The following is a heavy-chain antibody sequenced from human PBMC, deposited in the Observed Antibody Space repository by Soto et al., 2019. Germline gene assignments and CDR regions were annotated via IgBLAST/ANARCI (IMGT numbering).Heavy chain of an antibody. D-gene: IGHD2-2*01. CDR3: ARSPSWGTNCFQY. Sequence: GGSLRLSCAASGFFFSNYWMSWVRQAPGKGLEWLANIKDDGSEKYYVDSVKGRFTISRDNTKNSMYLQMNSLRAEDTAVYYCARSPSWGTNCFQYWGPGTLVTVSS. CDR2: IKDDGSEK. CDR1: GFFFSNYW. J-gene: IGHJ4*02. V-gene: IGHV3-7*01.